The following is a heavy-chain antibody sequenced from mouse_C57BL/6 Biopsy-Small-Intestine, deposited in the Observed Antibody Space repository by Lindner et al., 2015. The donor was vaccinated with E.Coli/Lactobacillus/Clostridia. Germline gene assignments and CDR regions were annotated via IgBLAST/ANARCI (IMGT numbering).Heavy chain of an antibody. Sequence: PVKVSCKASGYTFTSYAMHWVRQAPGQRLEWMGWINAGNGNTKYSQKFQGRVTITRDTSASTAYMELSSLRSEDTAVYYCARDRGLSSSWSPGDYGMDVWGQGTTVTVSS. V-gene: IGHV1-84*02. CDR3: ARDRGLSSSWSPGDYGMDV. CDR1: GYTFTSYA. D-gene: IGHD1-1*01. J-gene: IGHJ1*01. CDR2: INAGNGNT.